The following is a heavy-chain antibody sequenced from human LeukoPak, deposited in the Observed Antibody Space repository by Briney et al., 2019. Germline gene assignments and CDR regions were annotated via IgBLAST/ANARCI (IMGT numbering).Heavy chain of an antibody. D-gene: IGHD1-14*01. CDR3: ARDSHNNAFDI. Sequence: PGGSLRLSCAASGFTFSSYGMHWVRQAPGKGLEWVSFISSSSSYIYYADSVKGRFTISRDNAKNSLYLQMNSLRAEDTAVYYCARDSHNNAFDIWGQGTMVTVSS. J-gene: IGHJ3*02. V-gene: IGHV3-21*01. CDR1: GFTFSSYG. CDR2: ISSSSSYI.